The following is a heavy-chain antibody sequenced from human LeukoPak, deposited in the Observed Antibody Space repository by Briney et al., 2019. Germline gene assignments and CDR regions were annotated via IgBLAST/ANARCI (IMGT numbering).Heavy chain of an antibody. CDR3: ARGNSGSSFDY. V-gene: IGHV1-18*01. D-gene: IGHD3-10*01. CDR2: ISACNGNT. CDR1: GYTLTSYG. Sequence: ASVKVSCKASGYTLTSYGISWVRQAPGKGLEWMGWISACNGNTNYGQKRQGRVTMTPDKSTSTAYMEMRSLRSDDTAVYYRARGNSGSSFDYWGQGTLVTVSS. J-gene: IGHJ4*02.